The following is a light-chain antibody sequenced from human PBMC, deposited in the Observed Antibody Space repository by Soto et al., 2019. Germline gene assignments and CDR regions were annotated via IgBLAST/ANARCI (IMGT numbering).Light chain of an antibody. V-gene: IGKV3-15*01. J-gene: IGKJ5*01. CDR1: QSVSSN. CDR3: QQYNNWPPIT. CDR2: GAS. Sequence: EIVMTQSPSTLSVSPGERATLSCRASQSVSSNLAWYQQKPGQAPRLLIFGASTMATGIPARFSGSGSGTKFTLTIISLQSEDFAVYYCQQYNNWPPITFGQGTRLEIK.